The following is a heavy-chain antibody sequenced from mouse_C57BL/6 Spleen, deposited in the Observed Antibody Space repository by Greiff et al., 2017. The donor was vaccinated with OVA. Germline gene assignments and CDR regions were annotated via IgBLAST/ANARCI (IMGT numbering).Heavy chain of an antibody. CDR3: ARVHDYQGKMDY. J-gene: IGHJ4*01. CDR2: IDPEDGET. Sequence: EVKLVESGAELVKPGASVKLSCTASGFNIKDYYMHWVKQRTEQGLEWIGRIDPEDGETKYAPKFQGKATITADTSSNTAYLQLSSLTSEDTAVYYCARVHDYQGKMDYWGQGTSVTVSS. CDR1: GFNIKDYY. V-gene: IGHV14-2*01. D-gene: IGHD2-4*01.